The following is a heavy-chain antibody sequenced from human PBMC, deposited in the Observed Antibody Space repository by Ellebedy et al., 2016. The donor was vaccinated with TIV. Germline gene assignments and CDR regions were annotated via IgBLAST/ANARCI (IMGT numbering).Heavy chain of an antibody. CDR3: ASLRGYSYGPHYYGMDV. V-gene: IGHV1-18*04. Sequence: ASVKVSCXASGYTFTSYGISWVRQAPGQGLEWMGWISAYNGNTNYAQKLQGRVTMTTDTSTSTAYMELSSLRSEDTAVYYCASLRGYSYGPHYYGMDVWGQGTTVTVFS. CDR1: GYTFTSYG. CDR2: ISAYNGNT. J-gene: IGHJ6*02. D-gene: IGHD5-18*01.